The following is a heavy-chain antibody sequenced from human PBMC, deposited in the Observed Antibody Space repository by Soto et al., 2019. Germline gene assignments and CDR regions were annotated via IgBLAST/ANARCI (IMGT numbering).Heavy chain of an antibody. CDR2: ISYDGNTQ. CDR3: AKETNAYEINL. Sequence: QMQLVESGGGVVQPGRSLRLSCAASGFIFSGYAMHWVRQAPGKGLEWVAVISYDGNTQYYADSVKGRFTVSRDNSNNMLYVQLNNLRDGDTAIYYCAKETNAYEINLWGQGTLVTVSS. D-gene: IGHD3-9*01. CDR1: GFIFSGYA. J-gene: IGHJ5*02. V-gene: IGHV3-30-3*01.